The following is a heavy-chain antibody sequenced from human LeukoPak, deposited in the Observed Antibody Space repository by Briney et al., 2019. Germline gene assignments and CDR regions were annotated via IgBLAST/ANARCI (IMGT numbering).Heavy chain of an antibody. CDR3: ARVVGYCSGGSCYGDHFDY. D-gene: IGHD2-15*01. CDR2: IYYSGST. V-gene: IGHV4-59*01. J-gene: IGHJ4*02. Sequence: PSETLSLTCTVSGGSISSYYWSWIRQPPGKGLEWIGYIYYSGSTNYNPSLKSRVTISVDTSKNQFSLKLSSVTAADTAVYYYARVVGYCSGGSCYGDHFDYWGQGTLVTVSS. CDR1: GGSISSYY.